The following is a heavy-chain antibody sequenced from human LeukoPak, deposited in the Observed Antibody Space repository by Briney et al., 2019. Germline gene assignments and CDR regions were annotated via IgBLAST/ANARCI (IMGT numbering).Heavy chain of an antibody. CDR2: IYYSGST. J-gene: IGHJ6*02. Sequence: SETLSLTCTVSGGSISSYYWSWIRQPPGKGLEWIGYIYYSGSTNYNPSLKSRVTISVDTSKNQFSLKLSSVTAADTAVYYCARDDSSSWYYYYGMDVWGQGTTVTVSS. CDR3: ARDDSSSWYYYYGMDV. V-gene: IGHV4-59*12. D-gene: IGHD6-13*01. CDR1: GGSISSYY.